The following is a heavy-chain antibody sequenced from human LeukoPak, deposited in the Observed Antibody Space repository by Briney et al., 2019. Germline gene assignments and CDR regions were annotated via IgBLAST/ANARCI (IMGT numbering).Heavy chain of an antibody. V-gene: IGHV1-69*13. D-gene: IGHD6-6*01. CDR2: IIPIFGTA. Sequence: SVKVSCRASGYTLTSYGINWVRQAPGQGLEWMGGIIPIFGTANYAQKFQGRVTITADESTSTAYMELSSLRSEDTAVYYCARVPSIAARPDYYYYMDVWGKGTTVTVSS. J-gene: IGHJ6*03. CDR3: ARVPSIAARPDYYYYMDV. CDR1: GYTLTSYG.